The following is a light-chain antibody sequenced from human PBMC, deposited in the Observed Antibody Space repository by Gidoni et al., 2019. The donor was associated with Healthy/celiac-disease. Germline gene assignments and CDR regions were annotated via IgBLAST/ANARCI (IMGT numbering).Light chain of an antibody. V-gene: IGKV1-5*03. CDR1: QSISSW. Sequence: DIQMNQSPSTLSASVGDRVTITCRATQSISSWLAWYQQKPGKAPKLLIYKASSLESGVPSRFSGSGSGTEFTLTISSLQPDDFATYYCQQYNSYRTFXXXTKVEIK. CDR2: KAS. CDR3: QQYNSYRT. J-gene: IGKJ1*01.